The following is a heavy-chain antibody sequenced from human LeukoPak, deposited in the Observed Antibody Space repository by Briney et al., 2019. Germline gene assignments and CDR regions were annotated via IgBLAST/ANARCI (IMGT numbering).Heavy chain of an antibody. J-gene: IGHJ4*02. Sequence: PSETLSLTCAVSGGSISSSNWWSWVRQPPGKGLEWIGEIYHGGSTNYNPSLKSRVTISVDTSKNQFSLKLSSVTAADTAVYYCARGYDSSGYHPAGLDYWGQGTLVTVSS. D-gene: IGHD3-22*01. CDR3: ARGYDSSGYHPAGLDY. CDR1: GGSISSSNW. CDR2: IYHGGST. V-gene: IGHV4-4*02.